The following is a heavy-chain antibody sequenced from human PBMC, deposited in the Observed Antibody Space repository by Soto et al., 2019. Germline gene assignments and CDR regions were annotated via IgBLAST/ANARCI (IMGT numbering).Heavy chain of an antibody. J-gene: IGHJ4*02. D-gene: IGHD2-15*01. V-gene: IGHV4-61*01. CDR1: GGSLSSGSYY. CDR2: ISYTVST. Sequence: QVQLQESGPGRVKPSATLSLTCTVSGGSLSSGSYYWSWIRQPPGRRLEWIGYISYTVSTNYNPSLRSCVTISLDTSTIQFSLKLRSVTAADRALYSCARAEVLYWSGGFDYWGQGTLVSVSS. CDR3: ARAEVLYWSGGFDY.